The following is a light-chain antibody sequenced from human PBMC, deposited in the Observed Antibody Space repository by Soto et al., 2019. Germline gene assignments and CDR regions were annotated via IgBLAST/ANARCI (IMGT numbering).Light chain of an antibody. J-gene: IGLJ2*01. V-gene: IGLV1-40*01. CDR2: GNS. Sequence: QAVVTQPPSVSGAPGQRVTISCTGSSSNIGAGYDVHWYQQLPGTAPKLLIYGNSNRPSGVPDRFSGSKSGTSASLAITGLQAEDEADYYCQSYDSSLEFGGGTKVTVL. CDR1: SSNIGAGYD. CDR3: QSYDSSLE.